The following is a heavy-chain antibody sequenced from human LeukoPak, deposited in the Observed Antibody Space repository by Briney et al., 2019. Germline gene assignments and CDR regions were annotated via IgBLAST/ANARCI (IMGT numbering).Heavy chain of an antibody. V-gene: IGHV1-2*02. CDR1: GYTFTGYY. CDR3: ARDQQLYGDYFSYFDY. CDR2: INPNSGGT. Sequence: ASVKVSCKASGYTFTGYYMHWVRQAPGQGLEWMGWINPNSGGTNYAQKFQGRVTMTRDTSISTAYMELSRLRSDDTAVYYCARDQQLYGDYFSYFDYWGQGTLVTVSS. D-gene: IGHD4-17*01. J-gene: IGHJ4*02.